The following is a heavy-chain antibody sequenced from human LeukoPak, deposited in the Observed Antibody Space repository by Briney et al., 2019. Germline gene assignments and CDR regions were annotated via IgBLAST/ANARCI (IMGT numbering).Heavy chain of an antibody. CDR2: IYYGGST. CDR1: GGSFSSYY. Sequence: SETLSLTCAVSGGSFSSYYWSWIRQPPGKGLDWIGYIYYGGSTNYNPSLKSRVTISVDTSQNQFSLKLSSVTAADTAVYYCARSWNRDSGLANWGQGTLVTVSS. CDR3: ARSWNRDSGLAN. V-gene: IGHV4-59*08. J-gene: IGHJ4*02. D-gene: IGHD5-12*01.